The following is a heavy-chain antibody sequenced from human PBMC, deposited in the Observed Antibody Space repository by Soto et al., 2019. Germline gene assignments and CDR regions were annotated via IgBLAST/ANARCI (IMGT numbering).Heavy chain of an antibody. J-gene: IGHJ6*02. CDR3: AKDLLMVRPYGMDV. Sequence: QVQLVESGGGVVQPGRSLRLSCAASGFTFSSYGMHWVRQAPGKGLEWVAVISYDGSNKYYADSVKGRFTIPRDNSKNTLYLQMNSLRAEDTAVYYCAKDLLMVRPYGMDVWGQGTTVTVSS. CDR2: ISYDGSNK. D-gene: IGHD3-10*01. CDR1: GFTFSSYG. V-gene: IGHV3-30*18.